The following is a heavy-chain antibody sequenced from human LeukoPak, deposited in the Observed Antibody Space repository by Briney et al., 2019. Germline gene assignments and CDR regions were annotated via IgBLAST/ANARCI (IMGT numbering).Heavy chain of an antibody. V-gene: IGHV1-69*05. J-gene: IGHJ5*02. CDR1: GGTFINSA. Sequence: VASVKVSCKTSGGTFINSAISWVRQAPGQGLEWLGGIMPLFGTAGYAQKFQGRVTITKDESTRTVYLELTSLTSDDTAVYYCARDVHGDYGSGWFDPWGQGTLVSVSS. D-gene: IGHD4-17*01. CDR3: ARDVHGDYGSGWFDP. CDR2: IMPLFGTA.